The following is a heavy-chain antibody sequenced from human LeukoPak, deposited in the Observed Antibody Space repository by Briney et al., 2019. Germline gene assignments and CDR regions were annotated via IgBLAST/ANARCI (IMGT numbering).Heavy chain of an antibody. CDR1: GCTFTSYY. V-gene: IGHV1-46*01. D-gene: IGHD3-10*01. CDR2: INPSGGST. CDR3: ASGAMVRGAGGAFDI. J-gene: IGHJ3*02. Sequence: SVTVSCKASGCTFTSYYMYWVRQAPRQGREGMGIINPSGGSTSYAQKFQGRVTMTRATSTGTLSMELSSLRSEDTAVYYCASGAMVRGAGGAFDIWGQGTVVTVSS.